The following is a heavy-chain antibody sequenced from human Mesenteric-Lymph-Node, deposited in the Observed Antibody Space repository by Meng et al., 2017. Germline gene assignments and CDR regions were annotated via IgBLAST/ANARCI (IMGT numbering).Heavy chain of an antibody. D-gene: IGHD1-26*01. CDR3: ARSIVGAMVWDY. CDR2: ISIGGSGI. Sequence: GESLKISCAASGFTFSDHYMSWIRQAPGKGLEWVSYISIGGSGIYYADSVKGRFTISRHNSKNTLYLQMNSLRAEDTAVYYCARSIVGAMVWDYWGQGTLVTVSS. J-gene: IGHJ4*02. V-gene: IGHV3-11*01. CDR1: GFTFSDHY.